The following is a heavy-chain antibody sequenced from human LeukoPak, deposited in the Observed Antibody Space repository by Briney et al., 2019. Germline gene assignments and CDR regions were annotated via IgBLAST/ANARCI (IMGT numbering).Heavy chain of an antibody. Sequence: PSETLSLTCAVYGGSFSGYYWSWIRQPPGKGLEWIGEINHSGSTNYNPSLKSRVTISVDTSKSQFSLKLSSVTAADTAVYYCARNPGGWFDPWGQGTLVTVSS. D-gene: IGHD1-14*01. CDR1: GGSFSGYY. V-gene: IGHV4-34*01. J-gene: IGHJ5*02. CDR2: INHSGST. CDR3: ARNPGGWFDP.